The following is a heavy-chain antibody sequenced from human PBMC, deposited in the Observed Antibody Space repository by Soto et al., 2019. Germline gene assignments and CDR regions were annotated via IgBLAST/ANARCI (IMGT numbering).Heavy chain of an antibody. CDR1: GFTFSDYT. Sequence: EVQLVESGGGLVKPGGSLRLSCAASGFTFSDYTMNWVRQAPGKGLEWVSSLSASSSYIYYADSVKGRFTISRDNAKDSLYLQMNSLRAEDTALYYWASARGYSSGWYSAWGQVTLVNVAS. V-gene: IGHV3-21*01. CDR3: ASARGYSSGWYSA. J-gene: IGHJ4*02. D-gene: IGHD6-19*01. CDR2: LSASSSYI.